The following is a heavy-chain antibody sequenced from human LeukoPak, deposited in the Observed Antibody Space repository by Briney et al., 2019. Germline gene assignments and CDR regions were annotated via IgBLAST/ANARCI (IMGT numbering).Heavy chain of an antibody. CDR2: ISSSSSYI. J-gene: IGHJ4*02. Sequence: PGGSLRLSCAASGFTFSSYSMNWVRQAPGKGLEWVSSISSSSSYIYYADSVKGRFTISRDNAKNSLYLQMNSLRAEDTAVYYCVKGGLQQLVRVFFDFWGQGTLVTVSS. V-gene: IGHV3-21*01. D-gene: IGHD6-13*01. CDR1: GFTFSSYS. CDR3: VKGGLQQLVRVFFDF.